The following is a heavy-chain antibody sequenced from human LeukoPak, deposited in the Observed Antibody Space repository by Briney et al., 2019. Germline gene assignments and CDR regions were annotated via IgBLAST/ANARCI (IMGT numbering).Heavy chain of an antibody. J-gene: IGHJ4*02. CDR1: GFTFSSYA. CDR3: ATSGSPWPDYFDY. Sequence: GGSLRLSCAASGFTFSSYAMSWVCQAPGKGLEWVPAISGSGGSTYYADSVKGRFTISRDNSKNTLYLQMNSLRAEDTAVYYCATSGSPWPDYFDYWGQGTLVTVSS. V-gene: IGHV3-23*01. CDR2: ISGSGGST. D-gene: IGHD6-19*01.